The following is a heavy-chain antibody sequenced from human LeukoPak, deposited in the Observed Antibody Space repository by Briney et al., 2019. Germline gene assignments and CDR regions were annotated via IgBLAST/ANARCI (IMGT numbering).Heavy chain of an antibody. CDR3: AREEIQLWRSPGAIDY. D-gene: IGHD5-18*01. Sequence: SETLSLTCAVYGGSFSGYYWSWTRQPPGKGLEWIGEISHSGSTNYNPSLKSRVTISVDTSKNQFSLKLSSVTAADTAVYYCAREEIQLWRSPGAIDYWGQGTLVTVSS. CDR1: GGSFSGYY. CDR2: ISHSGST. J-gene: IGHJ4*02. V-gene: IGHV4-34*01.